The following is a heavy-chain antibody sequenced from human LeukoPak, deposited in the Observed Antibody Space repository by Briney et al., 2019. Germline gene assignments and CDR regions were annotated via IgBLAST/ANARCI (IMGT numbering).Heavy chain of an antibody. CDR2: IYYSGST. CDR1: GGSFSGYY. D-gene: IGHD3-16*01. J-gene: IGHJ4*02. Sequence: SETLSLTCAVYGGSFSGYYWSWIRQPPGKGLEWIGYIYYSGSTNYNPSLKSRVTISVDTSKKQFSLKLSSVTAEDTAVYYCARERRAWGEDFWGQGTLVTVSS. V-gene: IGHV4-59*01. CDR3: ARERRAWGEDF.